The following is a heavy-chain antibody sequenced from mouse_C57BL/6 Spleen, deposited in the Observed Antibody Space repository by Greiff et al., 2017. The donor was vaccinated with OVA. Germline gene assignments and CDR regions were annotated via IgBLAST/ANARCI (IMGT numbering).Heavy chain of an antibody. V-gene: IGHV1-19*01. Sequence: EVQLKQSGPVLVKPGASVKMSCKASGYTFTDYYMNWVKQSHGKSLEWIGVINPYNGGTSYNQKFKGKGTLTVDKSSSTDYMKLDNLKSEDSAVYYSARYEAGTFYYAMDYWGQGTSVTVSS. CDR2: INPYNGGT. CDR1: GYTFTDYY. CDR3: ARYEAGTFYYAMDY. J-gene: IGHJ4*01. D-gene: IGHD4-1*01.